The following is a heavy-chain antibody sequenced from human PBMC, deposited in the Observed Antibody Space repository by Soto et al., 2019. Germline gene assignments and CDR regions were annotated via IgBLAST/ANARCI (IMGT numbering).Heavy chain of an antibody. CDR3: ARIRDFWSGPEYQQTNWFDP. V-gene: IGHV4-59*08. D-gene: IGHD3-3*01. Sequence: SETLSLTCTVSGGSISSYYWSWIRQPPGKGLEWIGYIYYSGSTNYNPSLKSRVTISVDTSKNQFSLKLSSVTAADTAVYYCARIRDFWSGPEYQQTNWFDPWGQGTLVTVSS. CDR2: IYYSGST. J-gene: IGHJ5*02. CDR1: GGSISSYY.